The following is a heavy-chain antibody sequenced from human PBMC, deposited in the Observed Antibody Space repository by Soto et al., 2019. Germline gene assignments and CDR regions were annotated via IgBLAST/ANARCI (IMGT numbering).Heavy chain of an antibody. Sequence: SVKVSCKASGGTFRSYTISWVRQAPGQGLEWMGRIIPILGIANYAQKFQGRVTITADKSTSTAYMELSSLRSEDTAVYYCARELIAAAGGAFDYWGQGTLVTAPQ. J-gene: IGHJ4*02. CDR1: GGTFRSYT. D-gene: IGHD6-13*01. V-gene: IGHV1-69*04. CDR2: IIPILGIA. CDR3: ARELIAAAGGAFDY.